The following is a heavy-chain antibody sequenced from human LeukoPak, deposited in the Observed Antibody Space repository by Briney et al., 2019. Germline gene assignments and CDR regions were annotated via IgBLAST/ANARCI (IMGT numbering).Heavy chain of an antibody. V-gene: IGHV3-7*01. CDR1: GFTFSSYG. J-gene: IGHJ4*02. D-gene: IGHD3-10*01. CDR2: IKQDGSEK. Sequence: HPGGSLRLSCAVSGFTFSSYGMSWVRQAPGKGLEWVANIKQDGSEKYYVDSAKGRFTISRDNAKNSLYLQMNSLRAEDTAVYYCARSYGSGSRSGYFDYWGQGTLVTVSS. CDR3: ARSYGSGSRSGYFDY.